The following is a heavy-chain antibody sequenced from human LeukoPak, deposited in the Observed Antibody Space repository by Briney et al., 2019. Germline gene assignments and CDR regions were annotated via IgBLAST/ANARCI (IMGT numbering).Heavy chain of an antibody. Sequence: GGSLRLSCAASGFTFSSYAMTWVRQAPGKGLVWVSRIDSDGSDTIYADSVKGRLTISRDNAKNTLYLQMNSLRAEDTAVYYCTRGYVGIDYWGQGTLVTVSS. J-gene: IGHJ4*02. CDR1: GFTFSSYA. V-gene: IGHV3-74*01. CDR2: IDSDGSDT. CDR3: TRGYVGIDY. D-gene: IGHD5-12*01.